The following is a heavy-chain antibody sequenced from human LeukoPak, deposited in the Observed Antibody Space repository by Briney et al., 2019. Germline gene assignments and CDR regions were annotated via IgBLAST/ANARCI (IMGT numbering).Heavy chain of an antibody. CDR1: GFTFSSYW. Sequence: PGGSLRLSCAASGFTFSSYWMSWVRQAPGKGLEWAANIKQDGSEKYYVDSVKGRFTISRDNAKNSLYLQMNSLRAEDTAVYYCASSGSHIFGYYCYYMDVWGKGTTVTVSS. J-gene: IGHJ6*03. V-gene: IGHV3-7*01. CDR3: ASSGSHIFGYYCYYMDV. D-gene: IGHD3-10*01. CDR2: IKQDGSEK.